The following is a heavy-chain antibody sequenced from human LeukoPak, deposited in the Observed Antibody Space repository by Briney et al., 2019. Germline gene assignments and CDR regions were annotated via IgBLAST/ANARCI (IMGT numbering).Heavy chain of an antibody. CDR1: GFTFSSYS. CDR3: ARELVTATHNWFDP. J-gene: IGHJ5*02. D-gene: IGHD2-21*02. V-gene: IGHV3-48*01. CDR2: ISSSSSTI. Sequence: GGSLRLSCAASGFTFSSYSMNWVRQAPGKGLEWVSYISSSSSTIYYADSVKGRFTISRDNAKNSLYLQMNSLRAEDTAVYYCARELVTATHNWFDPWGQGTLVTVSS.